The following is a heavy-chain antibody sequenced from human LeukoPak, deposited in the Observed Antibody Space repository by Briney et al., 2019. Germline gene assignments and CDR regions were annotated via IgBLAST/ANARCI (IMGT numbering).Heavy chain of an antibody. J-gene: IGHJ3*02. CDR2: ISWNSGSM. V-gene: IGHV3-9*01. Sequence: PGGSLRLSCAASGFTFDDYAMHWVRQAPGKGLEWVSGISWNSGSMGYADSVKGRFTISRDNAKNSLYLQMNSLRAEDTAVYYCAKDLVGATTTPGAFDIWGQGTMVTVSS. CDR3: AKDLVGATTTPGAFDI. D-gene: IGHD1-26*01. CDR1: GFTFDDYA.